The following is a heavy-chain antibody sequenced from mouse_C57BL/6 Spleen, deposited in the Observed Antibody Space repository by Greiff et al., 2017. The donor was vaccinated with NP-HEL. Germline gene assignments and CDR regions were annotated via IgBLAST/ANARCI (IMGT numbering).Heavy chain of an antibody. CDR2: IDPSDSET. CDR1: GYTFTSYW. Sequence: QVQLQQPGAELVRPGSSVKLSCKASGYTFTSYWMHWVKQRPIQGLEWIGNIDPSDSETHYNQKFKDKATLTVDKSSSTAYMQLSSLTSEDSAVYYCARDYGSPYYYAMDYWGQGTSVTVSS. J-gene: IGHJ4*01. V-gene: IGHV1-52*01. D-gene: IGHD1-1*01. CDR3: ARDYGSPYYYAMDY.